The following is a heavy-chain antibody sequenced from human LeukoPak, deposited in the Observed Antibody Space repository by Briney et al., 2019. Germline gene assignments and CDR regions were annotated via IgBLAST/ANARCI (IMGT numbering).Heavy chain of an antibody. J-gene: IGHJ2*01. CDR3: ARGEGMGATTDWYFDL. D-gene: IGHD1-26*01. CDR2: IIPIFGTA. Sequence: GASVKVSCKAFGGTFSSYAISWVRQAPGQGLEWMGGIIPIFGTANYAQKFQGRVTTTTDESTSTAYMELSSLRSEDTAVYYCARGEGMGATTDWYFDLWGRGTLVTVSS. CDR1: GGTFSSYA. V-gene: IGHV1-69*05.